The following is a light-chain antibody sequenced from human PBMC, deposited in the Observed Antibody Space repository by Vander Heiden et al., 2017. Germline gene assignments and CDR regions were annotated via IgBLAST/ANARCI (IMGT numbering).Light chain of an antibody. Sequence: QAVPTQPSSLSASPGASASPTCTLRSGINVGTYRIYWYQQKPESPPRYLLRYKSDSDKQQGSGVPSRFSGSKDASANAGILLISGHQSEDEADYYCMIWHSAWVFGGGTKLTVL. CDR1: SGINVGTYR. J-gene: IGLJ3*02. CDR3: MIWHSAWV. CDR2: YKSDSDK. V-gene: IGLV5-45*03.